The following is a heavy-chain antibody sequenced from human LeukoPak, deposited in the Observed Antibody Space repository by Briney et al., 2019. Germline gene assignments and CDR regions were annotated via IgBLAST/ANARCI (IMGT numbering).Heavy chain of an antibody. CDR1: GGSISSHY. CDR3: ARSGYSYGIDY. V-gene: IGHV4-59*11. CDR2: IYYSGST. J-gene: IGHJ4*02. Sequence: SETLSLTCTVSGGSISSHYWSWIRQPPGKGLEWIGYIYYSGSTSYNPSLKSRVTISVDTSKNQFSLKLSSVTAADTAVYYCARSGYSYGIDYWGQGTLVTVSS. D-gene: IGHD5-18*01.